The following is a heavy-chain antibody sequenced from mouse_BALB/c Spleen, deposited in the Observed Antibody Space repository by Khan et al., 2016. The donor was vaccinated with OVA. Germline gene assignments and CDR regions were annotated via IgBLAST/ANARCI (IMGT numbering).Heavy chain of an antibody. D-gene: IGHD1-1*01. CDR3: ATSYFYGYYFDY. CDR2: ISSDSNTI. CDR1: GFTFTSYG. Sequence: EVELVESGGGLVQSGGSRKLSCAASGFTFTSYGMRWIRQAPEKGLEWVAYISSDSNTIYYADTVKGRFTISRDNPKNTLFLQMTSLRSGDTAMYFCATSYFYGYYFDYWGQGTTLTVSS. V-gene: IGHV5-17*02. J-gene: IGHJ2*01.